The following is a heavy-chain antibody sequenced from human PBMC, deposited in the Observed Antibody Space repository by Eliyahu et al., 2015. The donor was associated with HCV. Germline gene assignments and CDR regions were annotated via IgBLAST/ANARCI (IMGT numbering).Heavy chain of an antibody. CDR2: IRGSGGST. D-gene: IGHD6-13*01. V-gene: IGHV3-23*04. Sequence: EVQLVESGGGLVQPGGSLRLSCAASGFSFXSYAMGWVRQAPGKGLGWVSAIRGSGGSTYYADSVKGRFTISRDNSKNTLYLQMNSLRAEDTAVYYCAKVAQQPGYDYWGQGTLVTVSS. CDR1: GFSFXSYA. CDR3: AKVAQQPGYDY. J-gene: IGHJ4*02.